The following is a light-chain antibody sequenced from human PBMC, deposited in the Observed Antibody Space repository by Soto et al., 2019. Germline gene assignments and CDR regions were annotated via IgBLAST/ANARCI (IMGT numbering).Light chain of an antibody. CDR2: AAS. CDR3: QQYTAYPRT. J-gene: IGKJ1*01. Sequence: DIQMTQSPSSLSASVGDRVTIICRASQDIRNDLGWYQQRPGKAPKRLIHAASTLQSGVSSRFSGSGYGADLTVTISSLQPEDFAAYYCQQYTAYPRTFGQGTKV. V-gene: IGKV1-17*01. CDR1: QDIRND.